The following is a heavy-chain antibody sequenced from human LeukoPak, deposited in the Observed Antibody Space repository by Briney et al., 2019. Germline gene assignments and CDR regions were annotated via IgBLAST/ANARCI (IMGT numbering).Heavy chain of an antibody. CDR3: ATGGTVTTRDAFDT. V-gene: IGHV1-24*01. Sequence: ASVKVSCKVSGYTLTELSMHWVRQAPGKGLEWMGGFDPEDGETIYAQRFQGRVTMTEDTSTDTAYMELSSLRSEDTAVYYCATGGTVTTRDAFDTWGQGTMVTVSS. J-gene: IGHJ3*02. CDR1: GYTLTELS. D-gene: IGHD4-17*01. CDR2: FDPEDGET.